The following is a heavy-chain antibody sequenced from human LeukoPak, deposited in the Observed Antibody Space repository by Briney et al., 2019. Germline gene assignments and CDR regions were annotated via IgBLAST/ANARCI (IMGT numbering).Heavy chain of an antibody. V-gene: IGHV3-48*03. J-gene: IGHJ4*02. CDR2: ISSSGSTI. CDR3: ARDRRLDGSRQFDY. D-gene: IGHD3-16*01. CDR1: GFSFSSYE. Sequence: GGSLRLSCATSGFSFSSYEMNWVRQAPGKGLEWVSYISSSGSTIYYADSVKGRFTISRDNAKNSLHLQMNSLRAEDTAVYYCARDRRLDGSRQFDYWGQGTLVTVSS.